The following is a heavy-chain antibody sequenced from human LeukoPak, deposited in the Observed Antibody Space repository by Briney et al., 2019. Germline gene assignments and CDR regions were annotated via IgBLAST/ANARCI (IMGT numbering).Heavy chain of an antibody. CDR3: ARDASGSNNNWFDP. V-gene: IGHV3-66*01. CDR1: GFTVSTYS. CDR2: IYSDDRT. Sequence: GGSLRLSCAASGFTVSTYSMSWVRQAPGKGLEWVSAIYSDDRTYYADSVKGRVTISRDNSRNTVYLQMNSLRAEDTAVYYCARDASGSNNNWFDPWGQGTLVTVSS. D-gene: IGHD3-10*01. J-gene: IGHJ5*02.